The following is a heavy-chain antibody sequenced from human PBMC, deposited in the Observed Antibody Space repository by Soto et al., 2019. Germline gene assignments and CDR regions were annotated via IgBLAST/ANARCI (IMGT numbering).Heavy chain of an antibody. CDR1: GGSISSSSYY. D-gene: IGHD6-13*01. V-gene: IGHV4-39*01. J-gene: IGHJ6*02. CDR2: IYYSGST. Sequence: QLQLQESGPGLVKPSETLSLTCTVSGGSISSSSYYWGWIRQPPGKGLEWIGRIYYSGSTYYNPSLKSRVTISVDTSKNQFSLKLSSVTAADTAVYYCARPGEQQYGMDVWGQGTTVTVSS. CDR3: ARPGEQQYGMDV.